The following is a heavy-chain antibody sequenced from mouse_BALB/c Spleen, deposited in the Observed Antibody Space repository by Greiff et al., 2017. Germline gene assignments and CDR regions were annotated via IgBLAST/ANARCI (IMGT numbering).Heavy chain of an antibody. D-gene: IGHD2-14*01. CDR2: INPNNGGT. Sequence: VQLKQSGPELVKPGASVKIPCKASGYTFTDYNMDWVKQSHGKSLEWIGDINPNNGGTIYNQKFKGKATLTVDKSSSTAYMELRSLTSEDTAVYYCAREGRVRWYFDVWGAGTTVTVSS. J-gene: IGHJ1*01. V-gene: IGHV1-18*01. CDR3: AREGRVRWYFDV. CDR1: GYTFTDYN.